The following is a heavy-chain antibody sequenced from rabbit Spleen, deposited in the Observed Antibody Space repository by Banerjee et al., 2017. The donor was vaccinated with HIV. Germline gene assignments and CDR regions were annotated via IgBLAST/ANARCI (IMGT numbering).Heavy chain of an antibody. CDR1: GFSFSSYYY. D-gene: IGHD1-1*01. Sequence: QEQLVESGGGLVQPEGSLTLTCTASGFSFSSYYYMCWVRQAPGKGLEWIACIEGGSSAFSYFANWAKGRFTISKTSSTTVTLQMTSLTAADTATYFCARDLVAVIGWNFNLWGPGTLVTVS. V-gene: IGHV1S45*01. CDR2: IEGGSSAFS. CDR3: ARDLVAVIGWNFNL. J-gene: IGHJ4*01.